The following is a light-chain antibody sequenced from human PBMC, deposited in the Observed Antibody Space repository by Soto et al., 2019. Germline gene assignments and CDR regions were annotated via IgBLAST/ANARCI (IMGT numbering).Light chain of an antibody. V-gene: IGKV3-11*01. Sequence: EIAFTQSPGTLSRSPGERATLSCRASESLNGNVAWYQQKPGQAPRLVIYRASTRATGGPGSFSASGSGTDLTLTISSLEPEDFAVYYCQQRSTWRRATFGQGTRLEI. CDR1: ESLNGN. CDR2: RAS. CDR3: QQRSTWRRAT. J-gene: IGKJ5*01.